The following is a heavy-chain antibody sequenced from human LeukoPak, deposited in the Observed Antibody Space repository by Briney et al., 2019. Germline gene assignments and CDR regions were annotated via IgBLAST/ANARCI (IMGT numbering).Heavy chain of an antibody. V-gene: IGHV3-30-3*01. CDR3: ARDREGAVAGRYYYYGMDV. J-gene: IGHJ6*02. Sequence: QPGGSLRLSCAASGFTFSSYAMHWVRQAPGKGLEWVAVISYDGSNKYYADSVKGRFTISRDNSKNTLYLQMNSLRAEDTAVYYCARDREGAVAGRYYYYGMDVWGQGTTVTVSS. CDR1: GFTFSSYA. CDR2: ISYDGSNK. D-gene: IGHD6-19*01.